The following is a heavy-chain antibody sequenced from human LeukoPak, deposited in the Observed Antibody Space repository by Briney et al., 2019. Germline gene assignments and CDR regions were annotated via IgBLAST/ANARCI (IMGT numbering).Heavy chain of an antibody. V-gene: IGHV3-74*01. Sequence: GGSLRLSCAASGFTFTNYWMNWIRQVPGKGLEWVSHISNDGSGTDYADSVKGRFTISRDNAKNTLYLQMRSLRAEDTAVYYCVRYFYGSGSYDYWGQGTLLTVSS. J-gene: IGHJ4*02. CDR2: ISNDGSGT. D-gene: IGHD3-10*01. CDR3: VRYFYGSGSYDY. CDR1: GFTFTNYW.